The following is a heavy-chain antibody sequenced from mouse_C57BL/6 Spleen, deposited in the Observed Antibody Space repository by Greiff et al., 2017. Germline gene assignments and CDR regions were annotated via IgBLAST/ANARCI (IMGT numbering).Heavy chain of an antibody. V-gene: IGHV7-3*01. CDR3: ARYHQDY. CDR2: IRNKANGYKT. J-gene: IGHJ4*01. Sequence: EVKLVESGGGLVQPGGSLSLSCAASGFTFTDYYMSWVRQPPGKALEWLGFIRNKANGYKTEYSASVKGRFTISRDNSQSILYLQMKALRAEDSATYYCARYHQDYWGLGTTVTVSS. CDR1: GFTFTDYY.